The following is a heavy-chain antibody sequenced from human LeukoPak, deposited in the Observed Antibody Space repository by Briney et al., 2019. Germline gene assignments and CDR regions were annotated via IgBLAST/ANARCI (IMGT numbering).Heavy chain of an antibody. J-gene: IGHJ4*02. CDR3: ARILDTALQTFDY. CDR1: GYTFTGYY. CDR2: INPNSGGT. V-gene: IGHV1-2*02. D-gene: IGHD5-18*01. Sequence: ASVKVSCKASGYTFTGYYMHWVRQAPGQGLEWMGWINPNSGGTNYAQKFQGRVTVTRDTSISTAYMELSRLRSDDTAVYYCARILDTALQTFDYWGQGTLVTVSS.